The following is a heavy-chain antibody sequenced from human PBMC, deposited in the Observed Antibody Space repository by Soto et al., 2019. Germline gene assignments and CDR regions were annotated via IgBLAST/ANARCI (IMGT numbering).Heavy chain of an antibody. J-gene: IGHJ6*03. V-gene: IGHV1-8*01. CDR1: GYTFTSYD. CDR2: MNPNSGNT. Sequence: QVQLVQSGAEVKKPGASVKVSCKASGYTFTSYDINWVRQATGQGLEWMGWMNPNSGNTGYAQKFQGRVTMTRNTSISTAYIELSSLRSEDTAVYYCARGGIAAAGSSYYYYYYMDVWGKGTTVTVSS. CDR3: ARGGIAAAGSSYYYYYYMDV. D-gene: IGHD6-13*01.